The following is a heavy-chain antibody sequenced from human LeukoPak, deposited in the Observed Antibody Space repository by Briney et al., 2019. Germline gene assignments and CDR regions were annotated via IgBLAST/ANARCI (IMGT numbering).Heavy chain of an antibody. CDR3: ARSLATYYYDSSWAFDI. J-gene: IGHJ3*02. D-gene: IGHD3-22*01. CDR2: IYTSGST. CDR1: GGSISSYY. V-gene: IGHV4-4*07. Sequence: SETLSLTCTVSGGSISSYYWSWIRQPAGKGLEWIGRIYTSGSTNYNPSLKSRVTMSVDTSKNQFSLKLSSVTAADTAVYYCARSLATYYYDSSWAFDIWGQGTMVTVSS.